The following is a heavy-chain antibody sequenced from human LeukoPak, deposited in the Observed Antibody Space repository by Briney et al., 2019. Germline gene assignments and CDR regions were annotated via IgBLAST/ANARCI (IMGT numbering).Heavy chain of an antibody. V-gene: IGHV1-18*01. D-gene: IGHD2-2*01. J-gene: IGHJ6*03. CDR1: GYTFTSYG. CDR3: VFVVVPAAPFYYYMDV. CDR2: ISAYNGNT. Sequence: RASVKVSCKASGYTFTSYGISWVRQAPGQGLEWMGWISAYNGNTNYAQKLQGRVTMTTDTSTSTAYMELRSLRSDDTAVYYCVFVVVPAAPFYYYMDVWGKGTTVTVSS.